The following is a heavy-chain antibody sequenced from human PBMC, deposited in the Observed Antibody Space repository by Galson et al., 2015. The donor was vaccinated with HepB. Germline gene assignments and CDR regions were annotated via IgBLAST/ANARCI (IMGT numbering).Heavy chain of an antibody. CDR3: ARDGVDRGYYYDSSGSSDNWFDP. CDR2: INAGNGNT. V-gene: IGHV1-3*01. J-gene: IGHJ5*02. CDR1: GYTFTSYA. Sequence: SVKVSCKASGYTFTSYAMHWVRQAPGQRLEWMGWINAGNGNTKYSQKFQGRVTITRDTSASTAYMELSSLRSEDTAVYYCARDGVDRGYYYDSSGSSDNWFDPWGQGTLVTVSS. D-gene: IGHD3-22*01.